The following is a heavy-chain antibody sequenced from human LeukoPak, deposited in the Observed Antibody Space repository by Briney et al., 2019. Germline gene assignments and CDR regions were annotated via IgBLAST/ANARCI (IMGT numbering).Heavy chain of an antibody. CDR3: ARVGGSYAFDI. Sequence: GGSLRLSCAASGFTFSSYVMHWVRHATGKDLEWVSAIGTAGDTYYPGSVKGRFTISRENAKNSLYLQMNSLRAGDTAVYYCARVGGSYAFDIWGQGTMVTVSS. CDR2: IGTAGDT. CDR1: GFTFSSYV. D-gene: IGHD1-26*01. V-gene: IGHV3-13*01. J-gene: IGHJ3*02.